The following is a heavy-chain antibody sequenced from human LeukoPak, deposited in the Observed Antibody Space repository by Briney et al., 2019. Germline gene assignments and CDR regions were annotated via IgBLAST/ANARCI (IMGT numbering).Heavy chain of an antibody. Sequence: PSETLSLTYCVSGGRIHTPSYNWAWIRQPPGKGLEWIASIYHSGSTYYKSSLKRRATISGATSRNQISLKMTSVTASDTAVYYCAKGTTRILDAFDIWGQGTIVTVS. V-gene: IGHV4-39*01. J-gene: IGHJ3*02. CDR1: GGRIHTPSYN. D-gene: IGHD2-15*01. CDR3: AKGTTRILDAFDI. CDR2: IYHSGST.